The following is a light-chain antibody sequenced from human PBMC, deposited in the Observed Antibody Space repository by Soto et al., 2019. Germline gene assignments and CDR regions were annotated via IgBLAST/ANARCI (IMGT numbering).Light chain of an antibody. V-gene: IGKV1-5*03. CDR2: KAS. CDR1: QSISNW. J-gene: IGKJ1*01. Sequence: EIQMTQSPSTLSASVGDSVTITCRASQSISNWLAWYQQKPGKAPKFLIYKASNLESGVPSRFSGSGSGTEFTLTISSLQPDDFATYYCQQYNSHSWTFGQGTKVEVK. CDR3: QQYNSHSWT.